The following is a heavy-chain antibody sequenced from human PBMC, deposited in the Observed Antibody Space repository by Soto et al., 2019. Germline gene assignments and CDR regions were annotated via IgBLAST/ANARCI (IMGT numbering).Heavy chain of an antibody. J-gene: IGHJ4*02. CDR2: IIPMLGIA. CDR3: ANRGYSYGFVIY. D-gene: IGHD5-18*01. Sequence: QVQLVQSGAEVKKPGSSVKVSCKASGGTFSSYTFSWVRQAPGQGLEWMGRIIPMLGIANYAQKFQGRVMIIAXXSTSTAYMELSSLRSEDTAVYYCANRGYSYGFVIYWGQGTLVTVSS. CDR1: GGTFSSYT. V-gene: IGHV1-69*02.